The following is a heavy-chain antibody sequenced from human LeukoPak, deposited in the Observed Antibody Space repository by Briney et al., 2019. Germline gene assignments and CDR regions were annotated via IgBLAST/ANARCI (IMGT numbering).Heavy chain of an antibody. CDR2: IHYSGST. Sequence: PSETLSLTCTVSGGSISSSSYYWGWIRQPPGKGLEWIGSIHYSGSTYYNPSLKSRVTISVDRSKNQFSLKLSSVTAADTAVYYCAREGWGIAMVNYMDVWGKGTTVTVSS. J-gene: IGHJ6*03. V-gene: IGHV4-39*07. CDR1: GGSISSSSYY. CDR3: AREGWGIAMVNYMDV. D-gene: IGHD5-18*01.